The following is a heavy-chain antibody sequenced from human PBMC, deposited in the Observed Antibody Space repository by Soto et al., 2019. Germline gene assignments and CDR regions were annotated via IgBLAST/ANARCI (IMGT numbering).Heavy chain of an antibody. J-gene: IGHJ6*02. CDR3: AVPAAQTYYYYYGMDV. CDR2: ISAYNGNT. V-gene: IGHV1-18*01. CDR1: GYTFTSYG. Sequence: QVQLVQSGAEVKKPGASVKVSCKASGYTFTSYGISWVRQAPGQGLEWMGWISAYNGNTNYAQKLQGRVTMTTDTSTSTAYMELRSLRSDDTALYYCAVPAAQTYYYYYGMDVWGQGTTVTVSS. D-gene: IGHD2-2*01.